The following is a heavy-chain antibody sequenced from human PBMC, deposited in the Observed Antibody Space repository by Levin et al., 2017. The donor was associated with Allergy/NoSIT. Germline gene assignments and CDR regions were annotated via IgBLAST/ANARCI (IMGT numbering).Heavy chain of an antibody. CDR1: GFTFDDYG. CDR2: INWNGGTT. D-gene: IGHD3-10*01. J-gene: IGHJ4*01. V-gene: IGHV3-20*04. Sequence: GGSLRLSCAASGFTFDDYGMTWVRQAPGKGLEWVSIINWNGGTTGYADSVPGRFTISRDNAKNSLYLQMNSLRAEDTAVYYCARTSYSGSFRVGYFDFWGHGTLVTVSS. CDR3: ARTSYSGSFRVGYFDF.